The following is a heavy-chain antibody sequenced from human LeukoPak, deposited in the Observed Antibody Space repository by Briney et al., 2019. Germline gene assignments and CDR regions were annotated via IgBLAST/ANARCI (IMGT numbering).Heavy chain of an antibody. V-gene: IGHV1-69*01. D-gene: IGHD1-26*01. J-gene: IGHJ4*02. Sequence: ASVKVSCKASGGAFSSYAVSWVRQAPGQGLEWMGGIIPIFGTANYAQKFQGRVTITADESTSTAYMELSSLRSEDTAVYYCARTHLWSGSYPFDYWGQGTLVTVSS. CDR1: GGAFSSYA. CDR2: IIPIFGTA. CDR3: ARTHLWSGSYPFDY.